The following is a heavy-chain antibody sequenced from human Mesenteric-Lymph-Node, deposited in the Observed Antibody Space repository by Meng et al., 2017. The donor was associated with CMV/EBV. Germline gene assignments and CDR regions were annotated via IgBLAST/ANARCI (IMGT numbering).Heavy chain of an antibody. CDR2: NSYDGSNK. V-gene: IGHV3-30*04. Sequence: GESLKISCAASGFTFSSYAMHWVRQAPGKRLEWVAVNSYDGSNKYYSESVKGRFTISRDNSKNTLYLQMNSLRVEDTALYYCVRDRDRTYYYGMDVWGQGTTVTVSS. J-gene: IGHJ6*02. CDR3: VRDRDRTYYYGMDV. D-gene: IGHD3-22*01. CDR1: GFTFSSYA.